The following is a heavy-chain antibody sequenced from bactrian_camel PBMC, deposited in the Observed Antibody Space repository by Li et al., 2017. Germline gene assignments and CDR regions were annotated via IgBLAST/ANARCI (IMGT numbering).Heavy chain of an antibody. J-gene: IGHJ4*01. D-gene: IGHD4*01. CDR1: GDTSNSAC. CDR2: IAKLSGT. V-gene: IGHV3S1*01. CDR3: AADPCDYRSYRPWNFAY. Sequence: HVQLVESGGGSVQAGGSLRLSCSVYGDTSNSACMAWFRAAPGKEREGVVAIAKLSGTRYAESVKGRFVISKDNAKNILYLQMNSLKPEDTAMYYCAADPCDYRSYRPWNFAYWGHGTQVTVS.